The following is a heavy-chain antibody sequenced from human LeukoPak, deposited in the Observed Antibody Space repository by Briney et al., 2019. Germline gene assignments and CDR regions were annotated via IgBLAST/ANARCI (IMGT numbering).Heavy chain of an antibody. CDR2: IYHSGST. CDR1: GGSMNEQY. D-gene: IGHD3-22*01. J-gene: IGHJ4*02. V-gene: IGHV4-38-2*02. CDR3: VRDGYYYDSSGYN. Sequence: SETLSLTCTVSGGSMNEQYWSWIRQPPGKGLEWIGTIYHSGSTYYNPSLKSRVTISVDTSKNQFSLKLSSVTAADTAVYYCVRDGYYYDSSGYNWGQGTLVTVSS.